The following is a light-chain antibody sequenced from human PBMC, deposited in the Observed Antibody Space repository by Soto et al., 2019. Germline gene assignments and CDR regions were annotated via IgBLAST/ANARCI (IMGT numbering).Light chain of an antibody. CDR2: EIY. CDR1: SSDVGAYNY. Sequence: QSALTQPASVSGSPGQSITISCTGTSSDVGAYNYVSWYQHHPGKAPKLMVYEIYNRPSGVSSRSSGSKSGNTASLTISGLQAEDEADYYCSSYTITGLFVFGTATKLTAL. J-gene: IGLJ1*01. CDR3: SSYTITGLFV. V-gene: IGLV2-14*01.